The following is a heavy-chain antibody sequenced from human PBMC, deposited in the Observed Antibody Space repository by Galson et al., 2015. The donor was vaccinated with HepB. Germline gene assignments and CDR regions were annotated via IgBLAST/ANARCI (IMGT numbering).Heavy chain of an antibody. Sequence: SVKVSCKASGGTFSSYTISWVRQAPGQGLEWMGRITPILGIANYAQKFQGRVTITADKSTSTAYMELSSPRSEDTAVYYCARALITGSYFDYWGQGTLVTVSS. CDR2: ITPILGIA. CDR3: ARALITGSYFDY. V-gene: IGHV1-69*02. J-gene: IGHJ4*02. CDR1: GGTFSSYT. D-gene: IGHD1-20*01.